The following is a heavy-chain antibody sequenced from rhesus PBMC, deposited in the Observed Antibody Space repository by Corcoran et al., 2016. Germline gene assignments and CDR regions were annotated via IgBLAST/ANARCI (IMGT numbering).Heavy chain of an antibody. CDR1: GFSFSASY. CDR2: ISYTGGST. V-gene: IGHV3S18*01. D-gene: IGHD7-45*01. CDR3: ARETGFGGYYFDY. J-gene: IGHJ4*01. Sequence: EVQLVESGGGLAKPGGSLRLSCAASGFSFSASYLYWVRPSPGKGLDGISGISYTGGSTYYADSVKGRFTISRENAKNTLYLQMDSLRAEDTAVYYCARETGFGGYYFDYWGQGVLVTVSS.